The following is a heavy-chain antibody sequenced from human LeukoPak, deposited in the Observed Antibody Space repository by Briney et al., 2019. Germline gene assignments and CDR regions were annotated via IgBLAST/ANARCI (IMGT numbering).Heavy chain of an antibody. D-gene: IGHD3-22*01. CDR2: VIPIFGTA. Sequence: ASVKVSCKASGGTFSSYAISWVRQAPGQGLKWMGRVIPIFGTANYAQKFQGRVTITTDESTSTAYMELSSPRSEDTAVYYCARVFYDSSGYDAFDIWGQGTMVTVSS. CDR3: ARVFYDSSGYDAFDI. V-gene: IGHV1-69*05. J-gene: IGHJ3*02. CDR1: GGTFSSYA.